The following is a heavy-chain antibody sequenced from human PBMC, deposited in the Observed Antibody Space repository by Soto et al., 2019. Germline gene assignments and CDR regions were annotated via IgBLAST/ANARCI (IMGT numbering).Heavy chain of an antibody. Sequence: EVQLLESGGGLVQPGGSLRLSCAASGFTFSSYAMSWVRQAPGKGLEWVSAISGSGGSTYYADSVKGRFTISRDNSKNPLYLQMNSLRAEDTAVYYCAKAWGCSGGSCYSYYYYGMDVWGQGTTVTVSS. V-gene: IGHV3-23*01. D-gene: IGHD2-15*01. J-gene: IGHJ6*02. CDR3: AKAWGCSGGSCYSYYYYGMDV. CDR1: GFTFSSYA. CDR2: ISGSGGST.